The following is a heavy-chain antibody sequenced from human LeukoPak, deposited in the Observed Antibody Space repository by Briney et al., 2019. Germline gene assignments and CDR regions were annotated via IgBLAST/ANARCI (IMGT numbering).Heavy chain of an antibody. CDR2: INPNSGGT. Sequence: ASVKVSCKASGYTFTGYYMHWVRQAPGQGLEWMGWINPNSGGTNYAQKFQGRVTMTRDTSISTAYMELSRLRSDDTAVYYCARGVGWARKYYFDYWGQGTLVTVSS. J-gene: IGHJ4*02. D-gene: IGHD1-14*01. CDR1: GYTFTGYY. V-gene: IGHV1-2*02. CDR3: ARGVGWARKYYFDY.